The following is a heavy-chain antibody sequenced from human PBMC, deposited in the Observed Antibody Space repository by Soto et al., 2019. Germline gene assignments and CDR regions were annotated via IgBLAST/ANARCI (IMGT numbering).Heavy chain of an antibody. V-gene: IGHV5-51*01. CDR2: IYPGDSDT. CDR3: AASIFYYGMDV. Sequence: GESLKISCKGSGYTFTNYWIGWVRQMPGKGLEWMGIIYPGDSDTKYNPSFQGQVTISADKSITTTYLQWSSLKASDTAIYCCAASIFYYGMDVWGQGTTVTVSS. J-gene: IGHJ6*02. CDR1: GYTFTNYW.